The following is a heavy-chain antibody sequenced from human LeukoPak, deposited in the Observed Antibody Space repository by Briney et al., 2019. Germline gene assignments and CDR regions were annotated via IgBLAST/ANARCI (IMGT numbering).Heavy chain of an antibody. V-gene: IGHV3-21*01. D-gene: IGHD6-19*01. CDR1: GFTFSSYS. CDR3: ARDNRGWQWLAPFDP. J-gene: IGHJ5*02. Sequence: GGSLRPSCAASGFTFSSYSMNWVRQAPGKGLEWVSSISSSSSYIYYADSVKGRFTISRDNAKNSLYLQMNSLRAEDTAVYYCARDNRGWQWLAPFDPWGQGTLVTVSS. CDR2: ISSSSSYI.